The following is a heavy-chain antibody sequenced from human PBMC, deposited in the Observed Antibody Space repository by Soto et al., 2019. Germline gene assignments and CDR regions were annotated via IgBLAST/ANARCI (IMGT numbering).Heavy chain of an antibody. CDR2: MSGSSSTT. J-gene: IGHJ5*01. V-gene: IGHV3-23*01. Sequence: VGSLRLSCGTSALTFSNYAMSWVRQAPGGGLEWVSSMSGSSSTTYYADSVRGRFTISRDRSKHTLYLQMSSLRAEDTGLYYSAKNQERERPMVIDFWGHGTLVTDSS. D-gene: IGHD2-8*01. CDR1: ALTFSNYA. CDR3: AKNQERERPMVIDF.